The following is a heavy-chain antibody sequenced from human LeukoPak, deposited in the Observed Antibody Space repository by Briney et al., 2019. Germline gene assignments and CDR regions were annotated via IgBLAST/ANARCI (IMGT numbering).Heavy chain of an antibody. CDR2: IYRSGNT. CDR3: AKVYDILTGNWFDP. J-gene: IGHJ5*02. V-gene: IGHV3-23*05. D-gene: IGHD3-9*01. CDR1: GFTFSSYA. Sequence: GGSLRLSCAASGFTFSSYAMSWVRQAPGKGLEWVSVIYRSGNTYYADAVKGRFTISRDNSKNTLYLQMNSLRAEDTAVYYCAKVYDILTGNWFDPWGQGTLVTVSS.